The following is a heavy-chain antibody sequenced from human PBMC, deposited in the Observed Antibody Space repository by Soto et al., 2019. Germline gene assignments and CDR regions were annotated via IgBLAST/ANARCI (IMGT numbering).Heavy chain of an antibody. J-gene: IGHJ6*03. D-gene: IGHD2-2*01. CDR3: ASTGVYCSSTSCYAYYYYMDV. CDR2: INPSGGST. V-gene: IGHV1-46*03. Sequence: ASVKVSCKASGYTFTCYYMHWVRQSPGQGLEWMGIINPSGGSTSYAQKFQGRVTMTRDTSTSTVYMELSSLRSEDTAVYYCASTGVYCSSTSCYAYYYYMDVWGKGTTVTVSS. CDR1: GYTFTCYY.